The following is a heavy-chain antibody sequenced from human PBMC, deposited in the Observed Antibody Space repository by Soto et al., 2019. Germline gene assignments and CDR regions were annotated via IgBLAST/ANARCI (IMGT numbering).Heavy chain of an antibody. Sequence: SETLSLTCTVSGGSIGRYHWSWIRQPAGKGLGWIGRIYTSGITNYSPSLKSRVTMSLDTSKNQFSLRLSPVTAADTAVYYCARDLEYSYGFDFWGQGALVTVS. D-gene: IGHD5-18*01. CDR1: GGSIGRYH. CDR2: IYTSGIT. J-gene: IGHJ4*02. V-gene: IGHV4-4*07. CDR3: ARDLEYSYGFDF.